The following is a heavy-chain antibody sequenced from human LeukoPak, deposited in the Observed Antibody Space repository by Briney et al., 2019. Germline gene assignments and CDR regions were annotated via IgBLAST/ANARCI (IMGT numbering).Heavy chain of an antibody. CDR2: IYIDGSGT. Sequence: GGSLRLSCAASGFTFSDYWMHWVRQSPGKGLTWVSRIYIDGSGTTYADSLKGRFTISRDNAKNTLYLHMSNLRTDDTAAYYCVRRLGGDGYYFDYWGQGTLVTVSS. J-gene: IGHJ4*02. V-gene: IGHV3-74*01. CDR1: GFTFSDYW. CDR3: VRRLGGDGYYFDY. D-gene: IGHD2-21*02.